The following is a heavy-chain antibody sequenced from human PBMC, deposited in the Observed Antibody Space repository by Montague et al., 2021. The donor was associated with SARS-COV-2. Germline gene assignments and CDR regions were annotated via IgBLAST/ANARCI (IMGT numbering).Heavy chain of an antibody. Sequence: SETLSLTCTVSGGSISSSSYYWGWIRQPPGKGLDWIGSIYYSGSTYYTPSLKSRFTISVSTSKNQFALKLSSVTAAATAVYYCAREQGYSWNYYYYYGLDVWGQGTPVTVSS. V-gene: IGHV4-39*06. CDR3: AREQGYSWNYYYYYGLDV. CDR2: IYYSGST. J-gene: IGHJ6*02. CDR1: GGSISSSSYY. D-gene: IGHD1-20*01.